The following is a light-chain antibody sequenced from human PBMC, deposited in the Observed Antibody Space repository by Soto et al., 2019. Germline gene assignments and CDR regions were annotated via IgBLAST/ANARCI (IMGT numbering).Light chain of an antibody. J-gene: IGKJ1*01. Sequence: DIVLTQSPGTLSLSPVERATLSCRASQSVSSSYLAWYQQKPGQAPRLLIYGASSRATGIPDRFSGSGSGTNFTLTISRLEPEDFAVYYCQQYGSSPLWTFGQGTKVDIK. CDR2: GAS. CDR1: QSVSSSY. V-gene: IGKV3-20*01. CDR3: QQYGSSPLWT.